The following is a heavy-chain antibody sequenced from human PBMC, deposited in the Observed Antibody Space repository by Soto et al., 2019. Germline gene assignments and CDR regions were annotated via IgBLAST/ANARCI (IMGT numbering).Heavy chain of an antibody. CDR2: IWYDGSNA. Sequence: QVQLVESGGGVVQPGRSLRLSCAASGFTFSIFGMHWVRQAPGKGLEWAAIIWYDGSNAYYADSVRGRFTISRDNSKNTVYLQLNRLRAEDTAVYYCASEKGSSTVVSGISQEGYFDSWGQGTLVTVSS. CDR1: GFTFSIFG. J-gene: IGHJ4*02. V-gene: IGHV3-33*01. CDR3: ASEKGSSTVVSGISQEGYFDS. D-gene: IGHD6-19*01.